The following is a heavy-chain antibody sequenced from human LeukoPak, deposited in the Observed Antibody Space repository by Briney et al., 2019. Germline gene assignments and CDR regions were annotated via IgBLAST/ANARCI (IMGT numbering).Heavy chain of an antibody. D-gene: IGHD3-22*01. J-gene: IGHJ5*02. CDR2: IIPIFGTA. Sequence: SVKVSCKASGYTFTSYGISWVRQAPGQGLEWMGGIIPIFGTANYAQKFQGRVTITTDESTSTAYMELSSLRSEDTAVYYCARDEDYDSSGSGSWGQGTLVTVSS. CDR3: ARDEDYDSSGSGS. V-gene: IGHV1-69*05. CDR1: GYTFTSYG.